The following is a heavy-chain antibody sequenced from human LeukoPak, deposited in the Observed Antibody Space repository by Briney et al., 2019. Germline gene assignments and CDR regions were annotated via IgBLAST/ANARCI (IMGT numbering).Heavy chain of an antibody. V-gene: IGHV3-30-3*01. CDR3: ARGGASTVTIDY. CDR2: ISYDGSNK. Sequence: GSLRLSCAASGFTFSSYAMHWVRQAPGKGLEWVAVISYDGSNKYYADSVKGRFTISRDNSKNTLYLQMNSLRAEDTAVYYCARGGASTVTIDYWGQGTLVTVSS. CDR1: GFTFSSYA. D-gene: IGHD4-17*01. J-gene: IGHJ4*02.